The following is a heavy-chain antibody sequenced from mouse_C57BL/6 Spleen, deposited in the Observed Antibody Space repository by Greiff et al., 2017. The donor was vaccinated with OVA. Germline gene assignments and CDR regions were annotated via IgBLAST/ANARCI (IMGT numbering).Heavy chain of an antibody. Sequence: QVQLQQPGAELVMPGASVKLSCKASGYTFTSYWMHWVKQRPGQGLEWIGEIDPSDSYTNYNQKFKGKSTLTVDKSSSTAYMQLSSLTSEDSAVYYCARGSANAYWGQGTSLTVSS. CDR3: ARGSANAY. D-gene: IGHD6-1*01. V-gene: IGHV1-69*01. J-gene: IGHJ2*02. CDR1: GYTFTSYW. CDR2: IDPSDSYT.